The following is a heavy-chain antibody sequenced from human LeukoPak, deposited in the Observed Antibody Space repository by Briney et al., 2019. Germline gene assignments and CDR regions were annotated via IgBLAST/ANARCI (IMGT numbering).Heavy chain of an antibody. V-gene: IGHV1-46*01. J-gene: IGHJ4*02. CDR3: ARSATKSGSYFGLFDY. Sequence: GASVKVSCKASGYTFTGYYMHWVRQAPGQGLEWMGIINPSGGSTSYAQKFQGRVTMTRDTSTSTVYMELSSLRSEDTAVYYCARSATKSGSYFGLFDYWGQGTLVTVSS. CDR2: INPSGGST. CDR1: GYTFTGYY. D-gene: IGHD1-26*01.